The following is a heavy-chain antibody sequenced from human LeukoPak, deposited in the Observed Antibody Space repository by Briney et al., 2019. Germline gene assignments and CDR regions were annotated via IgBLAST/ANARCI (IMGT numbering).Heavy chain of an antibody. Sequence: PSQTLSLTCTVSGVSLGSGAYPWSWVPQPPGKGLEWIGDIYYSGSTYYNPSLKSRVTISVDTSKNQFSLKLSSVTAADTAVYYCARATKTRNIVEGEPFDYWGQGTLVTVSS. J-gene: IGHJ4*02. CDR3: ARATKTRNIVEGEPFDY. V-gene: IGHV4-31*03. CDR2: IYYSGST. D-gene: IGHD2-15*01. CDR1: GVSLGSGAYP.